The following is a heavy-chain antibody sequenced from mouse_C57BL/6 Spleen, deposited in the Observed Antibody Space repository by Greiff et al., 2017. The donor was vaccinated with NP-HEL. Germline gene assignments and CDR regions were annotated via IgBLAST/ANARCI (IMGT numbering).Heavy chain of an antibody. D-gene: IGHD1-1*02. CDR2: IWSGGST. V-gene: IGHV2-4*01. Sequence: VQRVESGPGLVQPSQSLSITCTVSGFSLTSYGVHWVRQPPGKGLEWLGVIWSGGSTDYNAAFISRLSISKDNSKSQVFFKMNSLQADDTAIYYCAKNGGNYAMDYWGQGTSVTVSS. CDR3: AKNGGNYAMDY. J-gene: IGHJ4*01. CDR1: GFSLTSYG.